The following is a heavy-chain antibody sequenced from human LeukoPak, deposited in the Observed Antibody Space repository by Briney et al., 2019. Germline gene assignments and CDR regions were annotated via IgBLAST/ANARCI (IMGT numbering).Heavy chain of an antibody. Sequence: PGGSLRLSCAASGFTVSSRYMNWVRQAPGKGLEWVSVIYSGGSTYYADSVEGRFTISRDNSKNTLYLQMNSLRAEDTAVYYCAREASGIAVAGGSDYFDYWGQGTLVTVSS. CDR2: IYSGGST. V-gene: IGHV3-53*05. J-gene: IGHJ4*02. D-gene: IGHD6-19*01. CDR3: AREASGIAVAGGSDYFDY. CDR1: GFTVSSRY.